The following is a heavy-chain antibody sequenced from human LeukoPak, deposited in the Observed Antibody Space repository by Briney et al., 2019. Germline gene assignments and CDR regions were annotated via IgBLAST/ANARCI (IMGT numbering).Heavy chain of an antibody. CDR2: INPNTGGT. CDR3: ARQVHYYYYGMDV. D-gene: IGHD2-2*01. J-gene: IGHJ6*02. CDR1: GYTFTGYY. V-gene: IGHV1-2*02. Sequence: ASVKVSCKASGYTFTGYYMHWVRQAPGQGLEWMGLINPNTGGTNYAQKFQGRVTMTRDTSITTAYMELSRLRSDDTAVYYCARQVHYYYYGMDVWGQGTTVTVSS.